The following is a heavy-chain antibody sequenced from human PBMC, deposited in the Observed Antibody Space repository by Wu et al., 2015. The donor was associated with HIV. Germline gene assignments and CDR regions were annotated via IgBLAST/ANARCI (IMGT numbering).Heavy chain of an antibody. V-gene: IGHV1-24*01. D-gene: IGHD3-10*01. J-gene: IGHJ6*02. CDR2: FDPEDGET. Sequence: QVQLVQSGAEVKKPGASVKVSCKVSGXTLTELSMHWVRQAPGKGLEWMGGFDPEDGETIYAQKFQGRVTMTEDTSTDTAYMELSSLRSEDTAVYYCATDFAITMVRGVTYGMDVWGQGTTVTVSS. CDR1: GXTLTELS. CDR3: ATDFAITMVRGVTYGMDV.